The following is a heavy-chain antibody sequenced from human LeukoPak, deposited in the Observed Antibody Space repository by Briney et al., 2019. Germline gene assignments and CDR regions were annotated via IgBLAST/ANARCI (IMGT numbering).Heavy chain of an antibody. CDR1: GVSISSSSYY. V-gene: IGHV4-39*01. CDR2: IYYSGST. D-gene: IGHD2-21*01. J-gene: IGHJ4*02. CDR3: ARGSILGPRFDY. Sequence: PSETLSLTCTVSGVSISSSSYYWGWIRQPPGKGLEWIGSIYYSGSTYYNPSHKSRVTISVDTSKNQFSLKLSSVTAADTAVYYCARGSILGPRFDYWGQGTLVTVSS.